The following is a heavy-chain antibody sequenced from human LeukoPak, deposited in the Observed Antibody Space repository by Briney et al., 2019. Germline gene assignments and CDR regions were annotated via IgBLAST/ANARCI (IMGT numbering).Heavy chain of an antibody. J-gene: IGHJ4*02. CDR1: GYTFTGYY. D-gene: IGHD6-13*01. CDR2: INPNSGGT. Sequence: ASVKVSCKASGYTFTGYYMHWVRQAPGQGLEWMGWINPNSGGTNYAQKLQGRVTMTRDTSISTAYMELSSLRYDDTAVYYCARVEGYSSSWYRYDYWGQGTLVTVSS. CDR3: ARVEGYSSSWYRYDY. V-gene: IGHV1-2*02.